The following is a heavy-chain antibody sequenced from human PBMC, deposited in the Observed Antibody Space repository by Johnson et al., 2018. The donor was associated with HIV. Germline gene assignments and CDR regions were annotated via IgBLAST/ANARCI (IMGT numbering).Heavy chain of an antibody. J-gene: IGHJ3*02. CDR3: ALTSYYDSRGAFDI. Sequence: QVQLVESGGGLVLPGGSLRLSCAASGITVSSNYMTWVRQGPGKGLEWVSYIRSSGSTIYYADPVQGRFTISRDNAKNSLYLQMNSLRAEDTAVYYCALTSYYDSRGAFDIWGQGTMVTVSS. CDR1: GITVSSNY. CDR2: IRSSGSTI. D-gene: IGHD3-22*01. V-gene: IGHV3-11*04.